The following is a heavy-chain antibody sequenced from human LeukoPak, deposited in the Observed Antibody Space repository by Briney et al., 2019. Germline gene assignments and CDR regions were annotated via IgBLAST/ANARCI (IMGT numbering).Heavy chain of an antibody. J-gene: IGHJ1*01. V-gene: IGHV1-2*02. CDR3: AREYSASEH. CDR2: IDPYTGNT. D-gene: IGHD5-12*01. Sequence: ASVNVSCKASGYSFVGYYLHWVRQAPGQGLEWMSLIDPYTGNTNYAQKFQGRLTVTRDTSISTTYMELSWLTSDDTAMYYCAREYSASEHWGQGTLVTVSS. CDR1: GYSFVGYY.